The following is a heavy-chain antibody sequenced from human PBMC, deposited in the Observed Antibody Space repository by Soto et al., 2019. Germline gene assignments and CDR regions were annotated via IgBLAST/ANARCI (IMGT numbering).Heavy chain of an antibody. V-gene: IGHV3-7*05. D-gene: IGHD3-10*01. J-gene: IGHJ4*02. CDR2: IKQDGSEK. Sequence: SLRLSCAASGFSFSYYWMSWVRQAPGKGLEWVANIKQDGSEKNYVDSVKGRFTISRDNAKNSLYLQMNSLRAEDTTLYYCAKKRGSGMPYFDYWGQGTLVTVAS. CDR3: AKKRGSGMPYFDY. CDR1: GFSFSYYW.